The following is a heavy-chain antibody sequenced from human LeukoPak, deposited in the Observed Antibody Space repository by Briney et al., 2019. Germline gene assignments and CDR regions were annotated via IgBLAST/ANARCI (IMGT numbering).Heavy chain of an antibody. CDR3: ARGEDYDSSGYYRPGGIDY. CDR2: VSYSGST. Sequence: PSETLSLTCTVSGGSISSYYWSWVRQPPGKGLEWIGYVSYSGSTDYNPSLKSRVIISVDTSKNQFSLKLSSVTAADTAVYYCARGEDYDSSGYYRPGGIDYWGQGTLVTVSS. D-gene: IGHD3-22*01. J-gene: IGHJ4*02. V-gene: IGHV4-59*12. CDR1: GGSISSYY.